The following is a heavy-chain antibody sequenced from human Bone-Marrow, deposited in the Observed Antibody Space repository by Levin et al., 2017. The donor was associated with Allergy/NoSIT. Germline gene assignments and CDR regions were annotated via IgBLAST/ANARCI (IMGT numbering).Heavy chain of an antibody. Sequence: GESLKISCKAFGYTFTTYSMNWVRQAPGKGLEWMGWINTNTGNPTYAQGFTGRFVFSFETSVSTAYLQISSLRADDTAIYYCARFVEVPGLEAIDIWGQGTMVTVSS. D-gene: IGHD1-1*01. V-gene: IGHV7-4-1*02. CDR2: INTNTGNP. CDR3: ARFVEVPGLEAIDI. CDR1: GYTFTTYS. J-gene: IGHJ3*02.